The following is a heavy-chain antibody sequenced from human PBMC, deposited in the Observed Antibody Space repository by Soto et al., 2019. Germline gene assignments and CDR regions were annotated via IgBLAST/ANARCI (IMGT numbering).Heavy chain of an antibody. CDR2: IIPILGIA. J-gene: IGHJ5*02. CDR3: AREIVVVVAATHNWFDP. Sequence: GASVKVSCKASGGTFSSYTISWVRQAPGQGLEWMGRIIPILGIANYAQKFQGRVTITADKSTSTAYMELSSLRSEDTAVYYCAREIVVVVAATHNWFDPWGQGTLVTVSS. D-gene: IGHD2-15*01. V-gene: IGHV1-69*02. CDR1: GGTFSSYT.